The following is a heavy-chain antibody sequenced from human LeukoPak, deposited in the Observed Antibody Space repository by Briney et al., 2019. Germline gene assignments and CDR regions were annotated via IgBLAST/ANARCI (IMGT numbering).Heavy chain of an antibody. Sequence: PSETLSLTCAVSAASISNYYWSWIRQAPGKGLEWIGYISTSGSTNYNPSLKSRVSISLDTSKNRFSLNLNFVTAADTAVYYCARDGVAAAGNYYYYGMDVWGQGTTVTVSS. V-gene: IGHV4-4*08. CDR2: ISTSGST. D-gene: IGHD6-13*01. CDR3: ARDGVAAAGNYYYYGMDV. J-gene: IGHJ6*02. CDR1: AASISNYY.